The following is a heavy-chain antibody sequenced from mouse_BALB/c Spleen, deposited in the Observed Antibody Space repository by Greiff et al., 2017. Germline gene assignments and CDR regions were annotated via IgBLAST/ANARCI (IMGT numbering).Heavy chain of an antibody. D-gene: IGHD2-3*01. CDR1: GFTFSSYA. J-gene: IGHJ4*01. CDR2: ISSGGSYT. CDR3: ARQYDGYPYAMDY. V-gene: IGHV5-9-3*01. Sequence: EVQLVESGGGLVKPGGSLKLSCAASGFTFSSYAMSWVRQTPEKRLEWVATISSGGSYTYYPDSVKGRFTISRDNAKNTLYLQMSSLRSEDTAMYYCARQYDGYPYAMDYWGQGTSVTVSS.